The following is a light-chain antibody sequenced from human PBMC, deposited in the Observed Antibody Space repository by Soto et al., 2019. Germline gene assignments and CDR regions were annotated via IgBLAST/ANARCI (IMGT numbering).Light chain of an antibody. CDR2: DAS. V-gene: IGKV3-20*01. Sequence: EIVLKQSPGTLSLSPGERATHSCRASQSVSSGHLAWYQQKPGQAPRLIIYDASTRATGIPDRFSGSGSGTDFTLSISRLEPEDFAVYCCQQYGSSHPLTFGGGTKVEI. CDR1: QSVSSGH. J-gene: IGKJ4*01. CDR3: QQYGSSHPLT.